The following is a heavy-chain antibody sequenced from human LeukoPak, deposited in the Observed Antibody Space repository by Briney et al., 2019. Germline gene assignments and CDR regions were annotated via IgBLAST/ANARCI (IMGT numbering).Heavy chain of an antibody. CDR1: GGSFSGYY. D-gene: IGHD2-2*01. Sequence: KPSDTLSLTCAVYGGSFSGYYWSWIREPPGKGLEWIGEINHSGSTNYNPSLKSRVTISVDTSKNQFSLKLSSVTAADTAVYYCASSPIVVVPAAVSLFDYWGQGTLVTVSS. V-gene: IGHV4-34*01. CDR3: ASSPIVVVPAAVSLFDY. J-gene: IGHJ4*02. CDR2: INHSGST.